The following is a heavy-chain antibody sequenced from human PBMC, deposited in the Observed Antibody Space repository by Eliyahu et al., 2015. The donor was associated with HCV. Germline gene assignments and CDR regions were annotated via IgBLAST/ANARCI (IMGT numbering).Heavy chain of an antibody. CDR3: ARDSYGDFSY. CDR1: SYSIXRGYN. Sequence: QVQLQESGPGLVKPSETLXLTCXVXSYSIXRGYNXGWIRQSPGKGLEWIGSIDHSGNTYYNASLKSRVXISVDTSKXQFSLRLSSVTAADTAIYYCARDSYGDFSYWGQGTLVTVSS. J-gene: IGHJ4*02. CDR2: IDHSGNT. D-gene: IGHD4-17*01. V-gene: IGHV4-38-2*02.